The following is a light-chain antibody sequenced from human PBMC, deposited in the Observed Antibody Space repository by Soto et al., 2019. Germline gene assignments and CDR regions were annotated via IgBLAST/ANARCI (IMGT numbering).Light chain of an antibody. J-gene: IGKJ1*01. CDR3: QQSYNTSWT. Sequence: DVQMTQSPSSLSASVGDRVTITCRASQNINSYLNWFQQKPGKAPKLLIYAASSLQSGVPSRFSGSGSGTDFTLSISSLQPEDSATYYCQQSYNTSWTFGQGTKVDIK. CDR1: QNINSY. V-gene: IGKV1-39*01. CDR2: AAS.